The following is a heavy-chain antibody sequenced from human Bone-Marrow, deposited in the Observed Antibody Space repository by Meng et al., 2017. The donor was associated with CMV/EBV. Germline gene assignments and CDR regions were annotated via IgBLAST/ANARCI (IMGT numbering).Heavy chain of an antibody. Sequence: GESLKISCAASGFTFSSYGMHWVRQAPGKGLEWVAVISYDGSNKYYADSVKGRFTISRDNSKNTLYLQMNSLRAEDTAVYYCARDITIFGVVTPQRALGGFDYWGQGTLVTVSS. D-gene: IGHD3-3*01. CDR3: ARDITIFGVVTPQRALGGFDY. CDR1: GFTFSSYG. J-gene: IGHJ4*02. V-gene: IGHV3-30*19. CDR2: ISYDGSNK.